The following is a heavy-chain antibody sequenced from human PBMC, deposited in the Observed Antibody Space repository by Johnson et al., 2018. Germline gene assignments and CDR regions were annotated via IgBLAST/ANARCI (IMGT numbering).Heavy chain of an antibody. Sequence: EVQLVESGGGLVQPGRSLRLSCAASGFTFDDYAMHWVRQAPGKGLEWVSGISWNSGSIGYADSVKGRFTISRDNAKNSLYLQMNSLRAEDTALYYCAKDTAIGAFDIWGQGTIVTVSS. CDR3: AKDTAIGAFDI. CDR1: GFTFDDYA. V-gene: IGHV3-9*01. CDR2: ISWNSGSI. J-gene: IGHJ3*02.